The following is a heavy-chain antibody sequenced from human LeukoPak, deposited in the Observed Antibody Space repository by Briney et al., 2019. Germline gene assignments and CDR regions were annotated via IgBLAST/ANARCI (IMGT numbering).Heavy chain of an antibody. CDR1: GYTFTSYA. V-gene: IGHV1-2*06. J-gene: IGHJ4*02. CDR2: INPNSGGT. Sequence: GASVKVSCKASGYTFTSYAIHWVRQAPGQGLEWMGRINPNSGGTNYAQKFQGRVTMTRDTSISTAYMELSRLRSDDTAVYYCARVEPVAGIFDYWGQGTLVTVSS. D-gene: IGHD6-19*01. CDR3: ARVEPVAGIFDY.